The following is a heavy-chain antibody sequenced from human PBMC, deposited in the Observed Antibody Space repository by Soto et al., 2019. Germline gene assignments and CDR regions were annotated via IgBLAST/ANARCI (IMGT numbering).Heavy chain of an antibody. Sequence: SETLSLTCAVSSGSISICNWWDWVRQPPGKELEWIGEIYHSGLIKYNPSLKSRVTISVDKSKNQFSLKLSSVTAADTAVYYCARERLTGGGAFDIWGQGTMVTVS. CDR1: SGSISICNW. CDR3: ARERLTGGGAFDI. J-gene: IGHJ3*02. CDR2: IYHSGLI. V-gene: IGHV4-4*02. D-gene: IGHD6-25*01.